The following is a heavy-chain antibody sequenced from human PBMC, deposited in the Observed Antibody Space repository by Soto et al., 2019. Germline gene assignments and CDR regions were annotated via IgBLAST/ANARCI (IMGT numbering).Heavy chain of an antibody. J-gene: IGHJ3*02. D-gene: IGHD5-12*01. V-gene: IGHV4-31*03. Sequence: SETLSLTCTVSGGSISSGGYYWSWIRQHPGKGLEWIGYIYYGGSTDYNPSLKSRVTISVDTSKNQFSLRLSSVTAADTAVYFCARDKYSGYDLDPFYIWGQGTMVTVSS. CDR1: GGSISSGGYY. CDR2: IYYGGST. CDR3: ARDKYSGYDLDPFYI.